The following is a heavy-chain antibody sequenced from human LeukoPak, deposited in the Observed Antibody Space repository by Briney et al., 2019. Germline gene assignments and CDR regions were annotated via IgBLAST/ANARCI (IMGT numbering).Heavy chain of an antibody. D-gene: IGHD2-21*02. CDR2: INPSGGST. V-gene: IGHV1-46*01. Sequence: ASVKVSCKASGYTFTSYYMHWVRQAPGQGLEWMGIINPSGGSTSYAQKFQGRVTMTRDTSTSTVYMELSSLRSEDTAVYYCASVVVTANDAFDIWGQGTMVTVSS. J-gene: IGHJ3*02. CDR1: GYTFTSYY. CDR3: ASVVVTANDAFDI.